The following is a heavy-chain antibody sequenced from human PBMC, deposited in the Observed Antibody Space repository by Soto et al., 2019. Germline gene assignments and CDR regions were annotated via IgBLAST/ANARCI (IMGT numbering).Heavy chain of an antibody. CDR2: IIPIFGTA. Sequence: QVQLVQSGAEVKKPGSSVKVSCKASGGTFSSYAISWVRQAPGQGLERMGGIIPIFGTANYAQKFQGRVTITADKSTSTTYMELSSLRSEDTAVYYCARDRGRYCSGGSGYSLSWFDPWGQGTLVTVSS. D-gene: IGHD2-15*01. CDR3: ARDRGRYCSGGSGYSLSWFDP. CDR1: GGTFSSYA. J-gene: IGHJ5*02. V-gene: IGHV1-69*06.